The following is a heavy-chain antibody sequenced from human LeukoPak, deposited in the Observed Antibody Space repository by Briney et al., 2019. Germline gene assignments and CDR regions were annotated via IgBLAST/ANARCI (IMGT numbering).Heavy chain of an antibody. CDR1: GHSFTNYW. J-gene: IGHJ4*02. V-gene: IGHV5-51*01. CDR3: VKSNYYDTSGYNGAFDY. D-gene: IGHD3-22*01. Sequence: GESLKISCKGSGHSFTNYWIGWVRQMPGKGLEWMGIIYPGDSDTKYGPSFQGQVTISADKSISTAYLQWSSLRASDTAMYYCVKSNYYDTSGYNGAFDYWGQGTLVTVSS. CDR2: IYPGDSDT.